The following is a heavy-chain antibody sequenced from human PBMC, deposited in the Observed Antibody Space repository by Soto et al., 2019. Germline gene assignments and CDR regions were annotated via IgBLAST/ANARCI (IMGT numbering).Heavy chain of an antibody. D-gene: IGHD6-13*01. CDR1: GASMNSYH. J-gene: IGHJ5*02. Sequence: SETLSLTCTVSGASMNSYHWSWIRQPAGKGLEWIGHIHSSGSTNYNPSLKSRATMSVDKSKNQFSLRLMSLTAADTAVYYCARDQGVAAAGITWFDPWGQGSLVTVSS. CDR3: ARDQGVAAAGITWFDP. V-gene: IGHV4-4*07. CDR2: IHSSGST.